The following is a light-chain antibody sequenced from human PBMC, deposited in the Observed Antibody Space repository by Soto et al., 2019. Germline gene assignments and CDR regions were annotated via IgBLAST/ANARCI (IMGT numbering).Light chain of an antibody. V-gene: IGKV3-20*01. CDR3: QQYGISPRT. Sequence: EIVLTQSPGTLSLSPGERATLSCRASQSVRSNHLAWYQQKPGQAPRLLIYDASSRATGIPDRFSGSGSGTDFTLTISRLEPEDFAVYYCQQYGISPRTFGRGTKLEI. J-gene: IGKJ2*01. CDR1: QSVRSNH. CDR2: DAS.